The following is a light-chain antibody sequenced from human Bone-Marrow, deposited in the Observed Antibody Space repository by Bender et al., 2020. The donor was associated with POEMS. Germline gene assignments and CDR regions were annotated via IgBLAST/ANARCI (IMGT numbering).Light chain of an antibody. CDR2: EGT. CDR3: CSYAGSSSFV. J-gene: IGLJ1*01. V-gene: IGLV2-23*01. Sequence: QSALTQPPSASGSPGQSVTISCTGTSSDIGANNYVSWYQQHPGKGPKVLIYEGTQRPSGISHRFSGSRSGTTASLTISGLQAEDEAHYYCCSYAGSSSFVFGTGTRLTVL. CDR1: SSDIGANNY.